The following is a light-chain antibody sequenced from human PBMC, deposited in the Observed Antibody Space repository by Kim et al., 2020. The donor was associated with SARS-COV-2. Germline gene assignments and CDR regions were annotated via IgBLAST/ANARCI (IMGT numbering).Light chain of an antibody. CDR1: QSISTH. J-gene: IGKJ5*01. Sequence: SVGGNVTIPCRASQSISTHVHWYQQKPGKAPEHLIYAASTLQDGVPSRFIGDGSGTYVTLTISGLQPEEFATYYCQQTYTSFQITFGQGTRLEIK. CDR2: AAS. V-gene: IGKV1-39*01. CDR3: QQTYTSFQIT.